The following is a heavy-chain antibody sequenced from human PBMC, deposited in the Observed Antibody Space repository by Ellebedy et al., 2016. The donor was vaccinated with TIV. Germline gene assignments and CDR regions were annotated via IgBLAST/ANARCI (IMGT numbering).Heavy chain of an antibody. J-gene: IGHJ4*02. D-gene: IGHD7-27*01. V-gene: IGHV3-9*01. Sequence: GGSLRLXXAASGFTLDDYAMHWVRQAPGKGLEWVSGISWRGHYIGYADSVRGRFTISRGNAKNSLYLQMNSLRIEDTAVYYCTKDLLRGIWGGSGRDYWGQGTLVTVSS. CDR3: TKDLLRGIWGGSGRDY. CDR1: GFTLDDYA. CDR2: ISWRGHYI.